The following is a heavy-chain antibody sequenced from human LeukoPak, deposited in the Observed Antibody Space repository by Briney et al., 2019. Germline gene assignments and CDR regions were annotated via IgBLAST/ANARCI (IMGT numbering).Heavy chain of an antibody. CDR3: TRHPAEGDY. Sequence: GGSLRLSCAASGFTFSDFYMSWIRQAPGKGPESVSYISGGGSNTNYADSVKGRFTISRDNAKNSLYLQMDSLRAEDTAVYYCTRHPAEGDYWGQGTLVTVSS. CDR2: ISGGGSNT. J-gene: IGHJ4*02. V-gene: IGHV3-11*03. D-gene: IGHD2-15*01. CDR1: GFTFSDFY.